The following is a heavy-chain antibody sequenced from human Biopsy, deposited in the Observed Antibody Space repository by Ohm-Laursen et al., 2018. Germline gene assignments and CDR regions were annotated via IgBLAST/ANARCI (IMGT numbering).Heavy chain of an antibody. D-gene: IGHD2-2*02. Sequence: SLRLSCSASGFIFSSYAMSWVRQAPGKGLEWVSGISDSGGSTYYADSVKGRFTISRDNSKNTLYLEMNSLRAEDTAIYYCAKACSGSSNSCYNYWGRGTLVIVSS. CDR2: ISDSGGST. CDR3: AKACSGSSNSCYNY. V-gene: IGHV3-23*01. CDR1: GFIFSSYA. J-gene: IGHJ4*02.